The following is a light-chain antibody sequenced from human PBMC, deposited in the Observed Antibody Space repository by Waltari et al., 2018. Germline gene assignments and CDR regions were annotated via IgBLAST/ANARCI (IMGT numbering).Light chain of an antibody. CDR3: QQSAITPRT. V-gene: IGKV1-39*01. CDR2: AAA. Sequence: TCRASQSISRYLNWYQQKPAKAPKLLIYAAASVQSGVPSRFSGSAAGTDFTLTISSLQPEDAATYYCQQSAITPRTFGQGTKVEIK. CDR1: QSISRY. J-gene: IGKJ1*01.